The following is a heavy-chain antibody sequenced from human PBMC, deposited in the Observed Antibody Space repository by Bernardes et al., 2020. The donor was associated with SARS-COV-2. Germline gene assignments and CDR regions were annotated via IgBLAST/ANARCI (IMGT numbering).Heavy chain of an antibody. CDR3: SRDAGFLEWLERYGMDV. Sequence: GGSLRLSCAASGFTFSSYSMNWVRQAPGKGLEWVSSISSSSSYIYYADSVKGRFTISRDNAKNSLYLQMNSLRAEDTAVYYCSRDAGFLEWLERYGMDVWGQGTTVTVSS. CDR2: ISSSSSYI. CDR1: GFTFSSYS. J-gene: IGHJ6*02. D-gene: IGHD3-3*01. V-gene: IGHV3-21*01.